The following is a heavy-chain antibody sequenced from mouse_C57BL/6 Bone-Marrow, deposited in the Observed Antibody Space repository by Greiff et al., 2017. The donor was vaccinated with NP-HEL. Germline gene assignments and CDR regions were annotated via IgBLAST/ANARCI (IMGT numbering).Heavy chain of an antibody. CDR2: IDPNSGGT. CDR3: ARGSNYLLGPYYAMDY. Sequence: QVQLKQPGAELVKPGASVKLSCKASGYTFTSYWMHWVKQRPGRGLEWIGRIDPNSGGTKYNEKFKSKATLTVDKPSSTAYMQLSSLTSEDSAVYYCARGSNYLLGPYYAMDYWGQGTSVTVSS. J-gene: IGHJ4*01. D-gene: IGHD2-5*01. CDR1: GYTFTSYW. V-gene: IGHV1-72*01.